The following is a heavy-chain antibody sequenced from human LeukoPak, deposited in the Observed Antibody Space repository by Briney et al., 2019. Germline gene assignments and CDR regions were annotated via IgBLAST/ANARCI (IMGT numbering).Heavy chain of an antibody. V-gene: IGHV3-23*01. J-gene: IGHJ5*02. CDR1: GFTFSSYA. D-gene: IGHD6-19*01. Sequence: GGSLRLSCAASGFTFSSYAMSWVRQAPGKGLEWVSAISGSGGSTYYADSVKGRFTISRDNSKNTLYLQMNSLRAEDTAVYYCAKYPSFAQPTIAVAGPNWFDPWGQGTLVTVSS. CDR3: AKYPSFAQPTIAVAGPNWFDP. CDR2: ISGSGGST.